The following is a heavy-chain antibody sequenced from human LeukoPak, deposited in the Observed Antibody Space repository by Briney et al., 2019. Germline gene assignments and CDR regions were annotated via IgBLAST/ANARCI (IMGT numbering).Heavy chain of an antibody. D-gene: IGHD4-17*01. CDR1: GFTFSSYS. CDR3: AKDPNGDYVGAFDM. J-gene: IGHJ3*02. V-gene: IGHV3-23*01. CDR2: ISGSGHST. Sequence: GGSLRLSCAASGFTFSSYSITWVRQAPGKGLEWVSSISGSGHSTYYADSVRGRFTISRDNSKNTLYLQMSSLRAEDTAVYYCAKDPNGDYVGAFDMWGPGTMVTVSS.